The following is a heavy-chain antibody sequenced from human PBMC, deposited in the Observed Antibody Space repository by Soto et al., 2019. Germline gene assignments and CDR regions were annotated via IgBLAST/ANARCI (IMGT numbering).Heavy chain of an antibody. CDR3: ARAHRITMVRGGRGAFDI. V-gene: IGHV3-21*01. Sequence: PGGSLRLSCAASGFTFSSYSMNWVRQAPGKGLEWVSSISSSSSYIYYADSVKGRFTISRDNAKNSLYLQMNSLRAEDTAVYYCARAHRITMVRGGRGAFDIWGQGTMVTVSS. D-gene: IGHD3-10*01. J-gene: IGHJ3*02. CDR1: GFTFSSYS. CDR2: ISSSSSYI.